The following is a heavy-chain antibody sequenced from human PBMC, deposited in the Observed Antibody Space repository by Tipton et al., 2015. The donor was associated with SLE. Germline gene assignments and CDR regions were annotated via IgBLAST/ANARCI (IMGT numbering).Heavy chain of an antibody. CDR1: GGSISSYY. D-gene: IGHD5-24*01. CDR3: ARGDGHNFDY. J-gene: IGHJ4*02. CDR2: IYYSGST. V-gene: IGHV4-59*08. Sequence: TLSLTCTVSGGSISSYYWSWIRQPPGKGLEWIGYIYYSGSTYYNPSLKSRVTISVDTSRNQFSLKLSSVTAADTAVYYCARGDGHNFDYWGQGTLVTVSS.